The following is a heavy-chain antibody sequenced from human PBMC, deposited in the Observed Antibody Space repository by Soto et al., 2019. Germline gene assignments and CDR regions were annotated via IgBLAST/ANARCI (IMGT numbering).Heavy chain of an antibody. D-gene: IGHD6-13*01. J-gene: IGHJ4*02. CDR2: IYWDDDK. V-gene: IGHV2-5*02. CDR1: GFSLSTSGLG. CDR3: AHRRGGIAADDTFDY. Sequence: QITLKESGPPLVKPTQTLTLTCTFSGFSLSTSGLGVGWISQPPGKALEWLALIYWDDDKRYSPSLKSRLTITKDTSKNQVGRTMTNMDPVDTATYYGAHRRGGIAADDTFDYCGQGTLVTVSS.